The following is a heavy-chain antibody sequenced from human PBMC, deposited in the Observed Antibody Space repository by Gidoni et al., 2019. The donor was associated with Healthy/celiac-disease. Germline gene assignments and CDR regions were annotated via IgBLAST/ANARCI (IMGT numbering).Heavy chain of an antibody. D-gene: IGHD6-19*01. CDR3: AGDRIAVADNY. CDR1: GFPCSSYA. CDR2: ISGSGGST. V-gene: IGHV3-23*01. J-gene: IGHJ4*02. Sequence: EVQLLESGGGLVQPGGSLSSSCAASGFPCSSYAMSWVLQAPGKGLEWVSAISGSGGSTYYADSVKGRFTISRDNSKNTRYLQMNSLRAEDTAVYYCAGDRIAVADNYWGQGTLVTVSS.